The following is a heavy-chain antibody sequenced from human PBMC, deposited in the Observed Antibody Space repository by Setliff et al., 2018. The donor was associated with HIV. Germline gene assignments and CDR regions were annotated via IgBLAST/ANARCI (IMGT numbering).Heavy chain of an antibody. CDR3: VRWYYCVSGACYRADY. CDR1: GTSFSDHY. D-gene: IGHD2-21*02. V-gene: IGHV4-34*01. Sequence: ETLSLTCSVYGTSFSDHYWSWVRQTPGKGLEWIGEMNQSGTTNYNPSLKSRVTMSIDTSERQFSLKLTSVTAADTAVYYCVRWYYCVSGACYRADYWGQGTMVTVS. CDR2: MNQSGTT. J-gene: IGHJ4*02.